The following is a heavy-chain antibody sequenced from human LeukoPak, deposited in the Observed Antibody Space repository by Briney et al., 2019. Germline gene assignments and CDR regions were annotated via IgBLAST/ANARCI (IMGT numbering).Heavy chain of an antibody. CDR2: IDSSSTYI. Sequence: GGSLRLSCAVSGFTFTDYSMNWVRQAPGKGLEWVSSIDSSSTYIYYANSVKGRFTISRDNPKNSLYLQMNSLRAEDTAVYFCARDPRLLTNTYYYHVDVWGKGITVTVSS. J-gene: IGHJ6*03. V-gene: IGHV3-21*01. D-gene: IGHD2-21*02. CDR3: ARDPRLLTNTYYYHVDV. CDR1: GFTFTDYS.